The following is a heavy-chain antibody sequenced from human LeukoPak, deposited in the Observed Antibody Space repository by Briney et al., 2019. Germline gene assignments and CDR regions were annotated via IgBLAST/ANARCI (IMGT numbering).Heavy chain of an antibody. V-gene: IGHV3-9*03. CDR1: GFTFDDYA. CDR3: AKDEFVASDFTGAFDI. D-gene: IGHD2-8*02. Sequence: GGSLRLSCTASGFTFDDYAMHWVRQAPGKGLEWVSGISWNSGSIGYADSVKGRFTISRDNAKNSLYLQMNSLRAEDMALYYCAKDEFVASDFTGAFDIWGQGTMVTVSS. J-gene: IGHJ3*02. CDR2: ISWNSGSI.